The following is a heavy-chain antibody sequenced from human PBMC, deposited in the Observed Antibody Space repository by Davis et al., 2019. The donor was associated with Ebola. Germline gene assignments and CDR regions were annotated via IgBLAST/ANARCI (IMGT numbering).Heavy chain of an antibody. CDR2: ISYDGSNN. CDR1: GFIFSRYA. CDR3: ERIYFYYYGMNV. Sequence: SLKISCAASGFIFSRYAMQSLLQAPAKGLEGVAVISYDGSNNYYADSLKGRVTISRDNSKNTLYLQMNSLRADDTAVYYCERIYFYYYGMNVWGQGTTFTVSS. V-gene: IGHV3-30*14. J-gene: IGHJ6*02.